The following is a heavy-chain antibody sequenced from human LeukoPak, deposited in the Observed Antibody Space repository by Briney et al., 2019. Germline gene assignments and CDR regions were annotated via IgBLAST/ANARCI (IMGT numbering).Heavy chain of an antibody. CDR1: GFTFRSYG. Sequence: GGSLRLSCAASGFTFRSYGIHWVRQAPGKGLEWVAVISFDGSNKYHADSVKGRFTISRDNSIDTVYLQMSSLRDEDTALYYCAKLTGYYYWYFDYWGRGAQVTVS. CDR2: ISFDGSNK. D-gene: IGHD3-9*01. V-gene: IGHV3-30*18. J-gene: IGHJ4*02. CDR3: AKLTGYYYWYFDY.